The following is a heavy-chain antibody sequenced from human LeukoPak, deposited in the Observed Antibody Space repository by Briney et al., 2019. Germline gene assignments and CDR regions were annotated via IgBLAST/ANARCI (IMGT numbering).Heavy chain of an antibody. CDR3: AAIGAYPVDY. Sequence: GGSLRLSCAASGFTFSSYAMSWVRQAPGKGLEWVSAISGSGGSTYYADSVRGRFTISRDNSKNTLYLQMNSLRAEDTAVYYCAAIGAYPVDYWGQGTLVTVSS. J-gene: IGHJ4*02. CDR2: ISGSGGST. V-gene: IGHV3-23*01. D-gene: IGHD3-10*01. CDR1: GFTFSSYA.